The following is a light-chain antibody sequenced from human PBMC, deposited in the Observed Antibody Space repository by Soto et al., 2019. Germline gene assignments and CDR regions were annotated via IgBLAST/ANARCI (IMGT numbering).Light chain of an antibody. V-gene: IGLV2-14*01. J-gene: IGLJ3*02. CDR1: SSDIGAYNY. CDR3: SSCMRSSTLV. Sequence: QSALTQPASVSGSPGQSITISCTGSSSDIGAYNYVSWYQQHPGKAPQLLIYEVSNRPSGVSNRFSGSKSGNTASLTISGLQAEDEAAYHCSSCMRSSTLVFGGGTKVTVL. CDR2: EVS.